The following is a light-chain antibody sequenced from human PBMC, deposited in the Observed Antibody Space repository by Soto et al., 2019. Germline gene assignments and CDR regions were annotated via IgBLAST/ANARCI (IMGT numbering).Light chain of an antibody. CDR2: GAS. V-gene: IGKV1-16*02. Sequence: DIQMTQSPSSLSASVGDRVTITCRASQVIGNSLAWIQQKPGKVPKSLIFGASSLQSGVPSKFSGSGSGTDFTLTITSLQPEDFATYYCLQYKIYPFTFGPGTNVEIK. J-gene: IGKJ3*01. CDR1: QVIGNS. CDR3: LQYKIYPFT.